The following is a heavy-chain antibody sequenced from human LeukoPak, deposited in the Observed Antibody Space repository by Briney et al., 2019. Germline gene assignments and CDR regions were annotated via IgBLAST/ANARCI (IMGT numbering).Heavy chain of an antibody. D-gene: IGHD5-24*01. CDR2: IWYDGSKK. V-gene: IGHV3-33*06. CDR1: GFTFSTYG. J-gene: IGHJ3*02. Sequence: GGSLRLSCAASGFTFSTYGMHWVRQAPGKGLEWVAVIWYDGSKKYYADSVKGRFTISRDNSKNTLYLQMNSLRAEDTAVYYCAKGMTTNPYVFNIWGQGTMVTVSS. CDR3: AKGMTTNPYVFNI.